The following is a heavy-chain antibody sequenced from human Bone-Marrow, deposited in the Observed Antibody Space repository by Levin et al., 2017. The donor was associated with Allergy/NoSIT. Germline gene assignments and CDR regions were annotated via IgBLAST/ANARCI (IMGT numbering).Heavy chain of an antibody. CDR3: ARRNSSWVVFAFDM. D-gene: IGHD2-8*02. CDR1: GGSISSSNW. CDR2: IYHSGST. J-gene: IGHJ3*02. Sequence: SETLSLTCAVSGGSISSSNWWNWVRQSPGGGLEWIGEIYHSGSTNYNPSLKNRIFISVDKSSNQFSLRLNSVTAADTALYYCARRNSSWVVFAFDMWGQGTLVTVSS. V-gene: IGHV4-4*02.